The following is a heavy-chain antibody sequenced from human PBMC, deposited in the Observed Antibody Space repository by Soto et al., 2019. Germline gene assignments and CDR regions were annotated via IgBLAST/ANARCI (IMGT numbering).Heavy chain of an antibody. J-gene: IGHJ6*02. V-gene: IGHV1-8*01. CDR3: AREKTSYGMDV. CDR2: MNPNSGNT. Sequence: QVQLVQSGAEVKKPGASVKVSCKASGYTFTSYDINWVRQATGQGLEWMGWMNPNSGNTGYAQKVQGRVTMPRTTSISTAYMELSSLRSEDTALYYCAREKTSYGMDVWGQGTTVTVSS. CDR1: GYTFTSYD.